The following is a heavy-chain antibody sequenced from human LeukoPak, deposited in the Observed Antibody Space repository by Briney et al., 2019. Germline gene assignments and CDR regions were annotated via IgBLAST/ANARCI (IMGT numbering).Heavy chain of an antibody. CDR3: ATTPRVTIFGVVIWWFDP. D-gene: IGHD3-3*01. V-gene: IGHV1-69*01. CDR2: IIPIFGTA. Sequence: SVKVSCKASGGTFSSYAISWVRQAPGQGLEWMGGIIPIFGTANYAQKFQGRVTITADESTTTAYMELSSLRSEDTAVYYCATTPRVTIFGVVIWWFDPWGQGTLVTVSS. CDR1: GGTFSSYA. J-gene: IGHJ5*02.